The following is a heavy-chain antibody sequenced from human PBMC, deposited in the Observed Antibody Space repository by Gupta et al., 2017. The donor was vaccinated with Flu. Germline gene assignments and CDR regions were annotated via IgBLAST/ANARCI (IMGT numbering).Heavy chain of an antibody. Sequence: ITTSSYYWGWIRQPPGKGLEWIGSIYYSGSTFYNPSLRSRVTISADTSKNQFSLKLSSVTAADTAVYYCGRREYGDGFHYWGQGSLVTVSS. CDR3: GRREYGDGFHY. V-gene: IGHV4-39*01. CDR2: IYYSGST. J-gene: IGHJ4*02. D-gene: IGHD4-17*01. CDR1: ITTSSYY.